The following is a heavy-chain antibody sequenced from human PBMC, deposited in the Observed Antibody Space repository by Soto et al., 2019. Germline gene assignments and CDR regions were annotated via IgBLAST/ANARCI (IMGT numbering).Heavy chain of an antibody. Sequence: QVQLVESGGGVVQPGRSLRLSCAASGFTFSSYGMHWVRQAPGKGLEWVAVIWYDGSNKYYADSVKGRFTISRDNSKNTLYLQMNSLRAEDTAVYYCARDPGWASPTSADDAFDIWGQGTMVTVSS. CDR2: IWYDGSNK. CDR1: GFTFSSYG. D-gene: IGHD1-1*01. V-gene: IGHV3-33*01. CDR3: ARDPGWASPTSADDAFDI. J-gene: IGHJ3*02.